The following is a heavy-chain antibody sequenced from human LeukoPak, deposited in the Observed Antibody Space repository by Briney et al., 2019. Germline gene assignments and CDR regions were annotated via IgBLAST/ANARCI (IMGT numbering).Heavy chain of an antibody. D-gene: IGHD5-24*01. CDR2: IYYSGST. CDR1: GGSINNRIYY. V-gene: IGHV4-39*01. CDR3: ARDGYKFYYYYGMDV. Sequence: SETLSLTCTVSGGSINNRIYYWGWIRRPPGKGLEWIGSIYYSGSTNYNPSLKSRVTIYVDTSKNQFSLKLSSVTAADTAVYYCARDGYKFYYYYGMDVWGQGTTVTVSS. J-gene: IGHJ6*02.